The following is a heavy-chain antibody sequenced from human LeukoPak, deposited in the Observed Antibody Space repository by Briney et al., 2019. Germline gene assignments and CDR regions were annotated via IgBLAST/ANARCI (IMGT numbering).Heavy chain of an antibody. CDR3: ARDRGYYDTSGYYGDAFDI. D-gene: IGHD3-22*01. V-gene: IGHV4-34*01. J-gene: IGHJ3*02. CDR2: INHSGST. Sequence: SETLSLTCALYGGSFSGYYWSWIRQPPGKGLEWIGEINHSGSTNYNPSLKSRVTLSVDTSKNQFSLNLTSVTAADTAVYYCARDRGYYDTSGYYGDAFDIWGQGTKVTVSS. CDR1: GGSFSGYY.